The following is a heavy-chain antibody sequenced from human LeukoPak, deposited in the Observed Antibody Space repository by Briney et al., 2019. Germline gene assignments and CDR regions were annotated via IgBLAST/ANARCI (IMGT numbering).Heavy chain of an antibody. Sequence: ASVKVSCKASGYTFTSYDINWVRQATGQGLEWMGIIDPSSGGSTSAQKFQVRVTMTRDMSTSTVYMELSSLTSEDTAVYYCARPRYTNSQDAFDIWGQGTMVTVSS. J-gene: IGHJ3*02. CDR2: IDPSSGGS. V-gene: IGHV1-46*01. D-gene: IGHD3-9*01. CDR1: GYTFTSYD. CDR3: ARPRYTNSQDAFDI.